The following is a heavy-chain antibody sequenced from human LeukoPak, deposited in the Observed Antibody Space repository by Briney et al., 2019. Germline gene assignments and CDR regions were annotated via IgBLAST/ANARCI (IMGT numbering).Heavy chain of an antibody. J-gene: IGHJ4*02. CDR1: GDSISSSSYY. Sequence: SETLSLTCTVSGDSISSSSYYWGWIRQPPGKGLEWIVRIYYSGSTYYNPSLKSRVTISVDTSKNQFSLKMSSVTAADTAVYYCARLRYSSSWSTFDYWGQGSLVTVSS. D-gene: IGHD6-13*01. CDR2: IYYSGST. V-gene: IGHV4-39*01. CDR3: ARLRYSSSWSTFDY.